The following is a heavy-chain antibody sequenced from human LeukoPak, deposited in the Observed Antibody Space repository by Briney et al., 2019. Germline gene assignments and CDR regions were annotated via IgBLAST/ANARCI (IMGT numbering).Heavy chain of an antibody. CDR2: INPSGGST. Sequence: ASVKVSCKASGYTFTSYYMHWVRQAPGQGLEWMGIINPSGGSTSCAQKFQGRVPMTRDTSTSPVYMELSSLRSEDTAVYYCARDLDPYSSSWSSFDYWGQGTLVTVSS. V-gene: IGHV1-46*01. CDR1: GYTFTSYY. D-gene: IGHD6-13*01. CDR3: ARDLDPYSSSWSSFDY. J-gene: IGHJ4*02.